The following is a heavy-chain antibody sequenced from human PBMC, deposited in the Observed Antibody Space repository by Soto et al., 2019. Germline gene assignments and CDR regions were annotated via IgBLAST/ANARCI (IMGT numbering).Heavy chain of an antibody. J-gene: IGHJ4*02. CDR2: ISSSGSTI. Sequence: QVQLVESGGGLVKPGGSLRLSCAASGFTFSDYYMSWIRQAPGKGLEWVSYISSSGSTIYYADAVKGRFTISIDNAKNSLDLQMNSLRAEDTAVYYCARDRYYYGSGSYGDFDYWGQGTLVTVSS. D-gene: IGHD3-10*01. CDR3: ARDRYYYGSGSYGDFDY. CDR1: GFTFSDYY. V-gene: IGHV3-11*01.